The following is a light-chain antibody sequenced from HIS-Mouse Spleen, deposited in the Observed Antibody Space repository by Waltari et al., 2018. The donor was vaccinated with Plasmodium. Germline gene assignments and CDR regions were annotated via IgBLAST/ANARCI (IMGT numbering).Light chain of an antibody. J-gene: IGLJ3*02. Sequence: SYELTQPPSVSVSPGQTARITCSGDALPKTYAYWYQQKSGQAPVLVIYEDSKRPSGIHERFSGSSSGTMATLTISGAQVEDEADYYCYSTDSSGNHRVFGGGTKLTVL. CDR3: YSTDSSGNHRV. V-gene: IGLV3-10*01. CDR2: EDS. CDR1: ALPKTY.